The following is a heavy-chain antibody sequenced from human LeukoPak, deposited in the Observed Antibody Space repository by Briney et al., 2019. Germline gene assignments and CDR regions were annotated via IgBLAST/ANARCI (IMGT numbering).Heavy chain of an antibody. V-gene: IGHV4-34*01. J-gene: IGHJ4*02. CDR1: GGSFSGYY. Sequence: KPSETLSLTCAVYGGSFSGYYWSWIRQPPGKGLEWIGEINHSGSTNYNPSLKSRVIISVGTSKNQFSLKLSSVTAADTAVYYCARTRGYAFDYWGQGTLVTVSS. CDR2: INHSGST. CDR3: ARTRGYAFDY. D-gene: IGHD5-18*01.